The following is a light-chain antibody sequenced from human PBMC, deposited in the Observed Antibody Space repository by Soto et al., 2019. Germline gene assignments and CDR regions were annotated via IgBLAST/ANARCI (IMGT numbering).Light chain of an antibody. CDR2: DAS. J-gene: IGKJ3*01. Sequence: EIVLTQSPATLSLSPGERATLSCRASQSVSFYLAWYQQKPGQAPRLLIYDASNRATGIPARFSGSGSGTDFTLTIRRLEPEDFAVYYCQQRSNWPRTVGPGNKVDIK. CDR1: QSVSFY. CDR3: QQRSNWPRT. V-gene: IGKV3-11*01.